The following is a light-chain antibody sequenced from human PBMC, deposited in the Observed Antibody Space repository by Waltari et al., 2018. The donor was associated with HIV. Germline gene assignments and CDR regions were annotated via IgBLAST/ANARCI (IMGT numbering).Light chain of an antibody. CDR1: SSDVGGYTS. Sequence: QSALTQPRSVSGSPGQSVTISCTGTSSDVGGYTSVSWYQQHPGKAPRLLIYEVSKWPSGVPERFSGSKSGNTAALTISGLRADDEADYYSCSYGGTYNVFGTGTKVTIL. CDR3: CSYGGTYNV. CDR2: EVS. V-gene: IGLV2-11*01. J-gene: IGLJ1*01.